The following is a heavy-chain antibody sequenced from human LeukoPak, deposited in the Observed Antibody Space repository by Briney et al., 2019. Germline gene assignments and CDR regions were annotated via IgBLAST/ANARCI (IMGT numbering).Heavy chain of an antibody. CDR1: GGSFSGYY. D-gene: IGHD3-22*01. J-gene: IGHJ4*02. CDR2: INHSGST. V-gene: IGHV4-34*01. CDR3: ARGPRRSRTAYYYDSSGSPY. Sequence: SETLSLTCAVYGGSFSGYYWSWICQPPGKGLEWIGEINHSGSTNYNPSLKSRVTISVDTSKNQFSLKLSSVTAADTAVYYCARGPRRSRTAYYYDSSGSPYWGQGTLVTVSS.